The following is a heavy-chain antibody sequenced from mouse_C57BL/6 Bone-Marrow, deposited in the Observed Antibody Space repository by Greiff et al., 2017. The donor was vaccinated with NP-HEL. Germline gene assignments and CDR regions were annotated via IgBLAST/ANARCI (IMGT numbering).Heavy chain of an antibody. D-gene: IGHD3-3*01. CDR2: IDPSDSYT. J-gene: IGHJ2*01. CDR3: ARYRDGDYFDY. CDR1: GYTFTSYW. V-gene: IGHV1-50*01. Sequence: VQLQQPGAELVKPGASVKLSCKASGYTFTSYWMQWVKQRPGQGLEWIGEIDPSDSYTNYNQKFKGKATLTVDTSSSTAYMQLSSLTSEDSAVYYCARYRDGDYFDYGGQGTTLTVSS.